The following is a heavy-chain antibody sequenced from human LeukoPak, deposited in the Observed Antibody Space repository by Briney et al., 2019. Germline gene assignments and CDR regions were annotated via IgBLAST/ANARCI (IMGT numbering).Heavy chain of an antibody. CDR2: IIPILGTA. CDR3: ARDLYGSGSYYFDY. D-gene: IGHD3-10*01. V-gene: IGHV1-69*11. J-gene: IGHJ4*02. CDR1: GYTFTSYD. Sequence: SVKVSCKASGYTFTSYDISWVRQAPGQGLEWMGRIIPILGTANYAQKFQGRVTITTDESTSTAYMELSSLRSEDTAVYYCARDLYGSGSYYFDYWGQGTLVTVSS.